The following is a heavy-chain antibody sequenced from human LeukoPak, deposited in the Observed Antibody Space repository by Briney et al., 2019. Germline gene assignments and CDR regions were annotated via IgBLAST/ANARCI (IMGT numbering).Heavy chain of an antibody. CDR3: AKFKGHYYYDSSGYCDN. CDR2: ISGSGGST. D-gene: IGHD3-22*01. CDR1: GFTFSSYA. Sequence: GGSLRLSCAASGFTFSSYAMSWVRQAPGEGLEWVSAISGSGGSTYYADSVKGRFTISRDNSKNTLYLQMNSLRAEDTAVYYCAKFKGHYYYDSSGYCDNWGQGTLVTVSS. J-gene: IGHJ4*02. V-gene: IGHV3-23*01.